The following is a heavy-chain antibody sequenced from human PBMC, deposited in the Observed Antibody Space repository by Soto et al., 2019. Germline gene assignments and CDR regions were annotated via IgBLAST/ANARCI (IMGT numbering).Heavy chain of an antibody. V-gene: IGHV1-2*04. J-gene: IGHJ4*02. CDR2: INPNSGGT. CDR1: GYTFTGYY. CDR3: ARNGDMLRGVALDY. D-gene: IGHD3-10*01. Sequence: ASVKVSCKASGYTFTGYYMHWVRQAPGQGLEWMGWINPNSGGTNYAQKFQGWVTMTRDTSISTAYMELSRLRSDDTAVYYCARNGDMLRGVALDYWGQGTLVTVSS.